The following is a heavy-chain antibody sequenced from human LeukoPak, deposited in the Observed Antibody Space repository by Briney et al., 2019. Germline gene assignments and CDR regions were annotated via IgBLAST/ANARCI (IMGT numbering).Heavy chain of an antibody. CDR2: IRYDGSNK. CDR1: GFTFSDHY. Sequence: GGSLRLSCAASGFTFSDHYMHWVRQAPGKGLEWVAFIRYDGSNKYYADSVKGRFTISRDNSKNTLYLQMNSLRAEDTAVYYRAKENGYSSGQAFDYWGQGTLVTVSS. J-gene: IGHJ4*02. D-gene: IGHD6-19*01. CDR3: AKENGYSSGQAFDY. V-gene: IGHV3-30*02.